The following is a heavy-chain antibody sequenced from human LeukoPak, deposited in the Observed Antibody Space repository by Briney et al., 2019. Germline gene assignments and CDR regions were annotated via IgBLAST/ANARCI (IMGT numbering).Heavy chain of an antibody. V-gene: IGHV3-23*01. CDR2: ISGSGGST. CDR3: AKGWKYYFDY. CDR1: GFTVSSNY. J-gene: IGHJ4*02. Sequence: GGSLRLSCAASGFTVSSNYMSWVRQAPGKGLEWVSAISGSGGSTYYADSVKGRFTISRDNSKNTLYLQMNSLRAEDTAVYYCAKGWKYYFDYWGQGTLVTVSS. D-gene: IGHD1-1*01.